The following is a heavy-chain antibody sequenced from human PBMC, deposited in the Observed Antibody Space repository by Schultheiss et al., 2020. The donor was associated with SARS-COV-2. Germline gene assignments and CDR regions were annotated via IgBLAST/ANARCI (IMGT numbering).Heavy chain of an antibody. J-gene: IGHJ4*02. CDR3: ARAYCGRDCYSRIFDH. V-gene: IGHV1-3*01. CDR2: INAGYDDT. CDR1: GYSFSTYA. Sequence: GESLKISCKASGYSFSTYAMHWVRQAPGQRLEWMGWINAGYDDTRYSQKFQGRVTITRDTSASTAYMELSSLKSEDTAVYYCARAYCGRDCYSRIFDHWGQGTLVTVSS. D-gene: IGHD2-21*02.